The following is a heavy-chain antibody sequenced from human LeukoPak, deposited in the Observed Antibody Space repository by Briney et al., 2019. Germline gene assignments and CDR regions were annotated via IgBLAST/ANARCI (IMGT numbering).Heavy chain of an antibody. CDR3: ARAKRGYSGYDFTEVIDY. V-gene: IGHV1-18*04. CDR2: ISACNGNT. Sequence: ASVKVSCKASGYTFTSYGISWVRQAPGQGLEWMGWISACNGNTNYAQKLQGRVTMSTDTSTSTAYMELRSLRSDDTAVYYCARAKRGYSGYDFTEVIDYWGQGTLVTVSS. J-gene: IGHJ4*02. D-gene: IGHD5-12*01. CDR1: GYTFTSYG.